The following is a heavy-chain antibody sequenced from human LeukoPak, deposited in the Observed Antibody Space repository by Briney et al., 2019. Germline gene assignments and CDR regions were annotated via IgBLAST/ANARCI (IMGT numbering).Heavy chain of an antibody. D-gene: IGHD6-19*01. J-gene: IGHJ4*02. Sequence: GGSLRLSCAASGFTFSNYAMSWVRQAPGKGLEWVSAISSSTYYADSVKGRFTISRDNSKNMLYLQVNSLRAEDTAIYYCAKDHPRSGWAFDYWGQGTLVTVSS. CDR2: ISSST. V-gene: IGHV3-23*01. CDR3: AKDHPRSGWAFDY. CDR1: GFTFSNYA.